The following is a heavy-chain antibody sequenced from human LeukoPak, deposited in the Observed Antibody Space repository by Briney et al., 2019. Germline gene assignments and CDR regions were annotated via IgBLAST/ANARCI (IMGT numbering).Heavy chain of an antibody. CDR1: GFTFSGCW. CDR2: IKQDGSEK. Sequence: GGSLRLSCAASGFTFSGCWMTWVRQAPGKGLEWVANIKQDGSEKYYVDSVKGRFTISRDNAKNLQYLQMNSLRAEDTAVYYCARPMYSSSSFIKYYYYYVMDVWGQGTTVTVSS. CDR3: ARPMYSSSSFIKYYYYYVMDV. V-gene: IGHV3-7*01. D-gene: IGHD6-6*01. J-gene: IGHJ6*02.